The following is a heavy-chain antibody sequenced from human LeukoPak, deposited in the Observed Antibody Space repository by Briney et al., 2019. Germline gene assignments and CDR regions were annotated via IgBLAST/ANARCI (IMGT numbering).Heavy chain of an antibody. D-gene: IGHD2-8*02. CDR1: GFTFTNYA. CDR2: ISGSGVNT. Sequence: GGALRLSCAASGFTFTNYAMSWVRQAPGKGLEWCSVISGSGVNTYYADSVKGRFTTSRDNSKNTPYLQMNSLRAEDTAVYYCATYRQVLLPFESWGQGTLVTVSS. V-gene: IGHV3-23*01. CDR3: ATYRQVLLPFES. J-gene: IGHJ4*02.